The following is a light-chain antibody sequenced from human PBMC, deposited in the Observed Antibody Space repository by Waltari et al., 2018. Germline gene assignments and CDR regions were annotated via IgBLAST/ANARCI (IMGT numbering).Light chain of an antibody. CDR2: KAS. Sequence: DIQMTQSPSTLSAFVGDRVNITCRASQSSSTWLAWYQQKPGKAPKLLIYKASRLESGVPSRFSGSGSGTEFTLTISSLQPDDFATYYCQQNNVFPWTFGQGTKVEIK. J-gene: IGKJ1*01. CDR1: QSSSTW. CDR3: QQNNVFPWT. V-gene: IGKV1-5*03.